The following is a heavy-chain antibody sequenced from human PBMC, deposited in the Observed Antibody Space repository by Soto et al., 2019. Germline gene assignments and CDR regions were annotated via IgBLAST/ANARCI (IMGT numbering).Heavy chain of an antibody. J-gene: IGHJ4*02. V-gene: IGHV4-4*02. Sequence: SETLSLSCAVYGGSISGNKWWSWVRQPPGKGLEWIGEIYHSGSTNYNPSLKSRVMISVDTSKKQFSLKLRSVTAADTAVYYCATRLGRVTFEFWSGYSAHDYWGQRTLVTVSS. CDR3: ATRLGRVTFEFWSGYSAHDY. D-gene: IGHD3-3*01. CDR1: GGSISGNKW. CDR2: IYHSGST.